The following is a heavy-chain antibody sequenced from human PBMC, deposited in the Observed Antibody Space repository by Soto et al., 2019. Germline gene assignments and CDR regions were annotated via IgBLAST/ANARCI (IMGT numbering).Heavy chain of an antibody. CDR1: GYTFTGYY. J-gene: IGHJ6*02. D-gene: IGHD3-3*01. CDR2: INPNSGGT. V-gene: IGHV1-2*04. CDR3: ARGARITIFGVVIIPYYYYYGMDV. Sequence: ASVKVSCKASGYTFTGYYMHWVRQAPGQGLEWMGWINPNSGGTNYAQKFQGWVTMTRDTSISTAYMELSRLRSDDTAVYYCARGARITIFGVVIIPYYYYYGMDVWGQGTTVTVSS.